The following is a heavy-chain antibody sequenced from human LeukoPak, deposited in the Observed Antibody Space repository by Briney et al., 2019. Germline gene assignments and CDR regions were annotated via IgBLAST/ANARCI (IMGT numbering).Heavy chain of an antibody. V-gene: IGHV3-23*01. J-gene: IGHJ4*02. CDR3: AKDQKGSGCYSYYFDY. CDR1: GLTFSSDW. Sequence: GGSLRLSCAASGLTFSSDWMHWVRQVPGKGLEWVSAISGSGGSTYYADSVKGRFTISRDNSKNTLYLQMNSLRAEDTAVYYCAKDQKGSGCYSYYFDYWGQGTLVTVSS. D-gene: IGHD3-22*01. CDR2: ISGSGGST.